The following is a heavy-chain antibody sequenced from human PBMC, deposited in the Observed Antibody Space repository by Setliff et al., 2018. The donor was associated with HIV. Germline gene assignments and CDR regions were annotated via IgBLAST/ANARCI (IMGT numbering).Heavy chain of an antibody. J-gene: IGHJ4*02. D-gene: IGHD4-4*01. V-gene: IGHV4-34*01. CDR3: AAFFVTPMTTQDF. Sequence: SETLSLTCAVYGGPSTDHYWNWIRQSPGMGLEWIAEIHHTGYINYNPSLRSRVSVSRDMSSNQFSLRLSSVTAADAAVYYCAAFFVTPMTTQDFWGQGALVTVSS. CDR1: GGPSTDHY. CDR2: IHHTGYI.